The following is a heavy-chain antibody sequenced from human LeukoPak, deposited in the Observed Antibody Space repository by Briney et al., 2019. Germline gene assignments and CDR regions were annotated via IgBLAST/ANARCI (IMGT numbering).Heavy chain of an antibody. D-gene: IGHD1-26*01. CDR1: GLTFSSNA. Sequence: PGGSLRLSCAASGLTFSSNAMHWVRQAPGKGLEWVAVITYDGSNKYYADSVKGRFTISRDNSRNTLYLQMNSLRAEDTAVYYCARGLLGATTSYFDYWGQGTLVTVSS. CDR2: ITYDGSNK. V-gene: IGHV3-30-3*01. CDR3: ARGLLGATTSYFDY. J-gene: IGHJ4*02.